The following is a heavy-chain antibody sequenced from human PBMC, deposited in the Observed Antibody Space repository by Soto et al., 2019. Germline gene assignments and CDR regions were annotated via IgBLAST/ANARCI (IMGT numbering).Heavy chain of an antibody. D-gene: IGHD3-10*01. Sequence: PGGSLRLSCAASGFTFSSYAMHWVRQAPGKGLEWVAVISYDGSNKYYADSVKGRFTISRDNSKNTLYLQMNSLRAEDTAVYYCARVLLWFGESHRVDDSGQGTLVTVSS. CDR2: ISYDGSNK. CDR1: GFTFSSYA. V-gene: IGHV3-30-3*01. J-gene: IGHJ4*02. CDR3: ARVLLWFGESHRVDD.